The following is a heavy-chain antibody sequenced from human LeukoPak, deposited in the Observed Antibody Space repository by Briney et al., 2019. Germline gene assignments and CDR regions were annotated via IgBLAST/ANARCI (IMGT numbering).Heavy chain of an antibody. J-gene: IGHJ1*01. CDR3: AGSIAAAGTKYFQH. D-gene: IGHD6-13*01. V-gene: IGHV3-48*03. CDR1: GFTFSSYE. Sequence: PGGSLRLSCAASGFTFSSYEMNWVRQALGKGLEWVSYISSSGSTIYYADSVKGRFTISRDNAKNSLYLQMNSLRAEDTAVYYCAGSIAAAGTKYFQHWGQGTLVTVSS. CDR2: ISSSGSTI.